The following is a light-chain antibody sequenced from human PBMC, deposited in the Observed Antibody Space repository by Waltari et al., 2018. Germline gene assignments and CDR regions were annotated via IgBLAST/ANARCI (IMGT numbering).Light chain of an antibody. CDR2: RNT. Sequence: SPGLTQPPSVSVSPGQTAMITCSGRVVSDKYTYSFQQKSGQAPVVVIRRNTGRPSGIPERFSASDSGTTGTLVISGVEAEDEADYYCQSVDDSGNHVLFGGGTKLTVL. CDR1: VVSDKY. CDR3: QSVDDSGNHVL. J-gene: IGLJ2*01. V-gene: IGLV3-25*03.